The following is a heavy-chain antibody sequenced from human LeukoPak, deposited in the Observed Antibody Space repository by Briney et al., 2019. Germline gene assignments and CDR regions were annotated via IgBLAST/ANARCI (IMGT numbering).Heavy chain of an antibody. Sequence: SETLSLTCAVYGGSFSGYYWSWIRQPPGKGLEWIGEINHSGSTNYNPSLKSRVTISVDTSKYQFSLKLSSVTAADTAVYYCARATATVSYGMDVWGQGTTVTVSS. V-gene: IGHV4-34*01. CDR3: ARATATVSYGMDV. J-gene: IGHJ6*02. CDR2: INHSGST. CDR1: GGSFSGYY. D-gene: IGHD5-18*01.